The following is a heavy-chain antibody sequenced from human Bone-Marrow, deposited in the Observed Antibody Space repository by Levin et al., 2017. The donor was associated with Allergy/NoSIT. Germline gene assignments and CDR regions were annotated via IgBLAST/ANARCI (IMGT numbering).Heavy chain of an antibody. J-gene: IGHJ4*02. CDR3: ARDPARGYYDSSGYSGDH. Sequence: GESLKISCAASGFSFWHYTMNWVRQAPGMGLEWVSCISSSGDSTYYADSVKGRFTISRDNAKNSLYLQLNRLRDEDTALYYCARDPARGYYDSSGYSGDHWGQGTLVTVSS. V-gene: IGHV3-48*02. CDR2: ISSSGDST. D-gene: IGHD3-22*01. CDR1: GFSFWHYT.